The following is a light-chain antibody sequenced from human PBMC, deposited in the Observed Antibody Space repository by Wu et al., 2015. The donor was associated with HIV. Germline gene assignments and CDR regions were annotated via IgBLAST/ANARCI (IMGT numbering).Light chain of an antibody. CDR1: QGIGNY. J-gene: IGKJ1*01. Sequence: DIQLTQSPSSLSASVGDRVTITCRASQGIGNYLAWFQQRPGKVPKPLIFAASTLQSGVPSRFSGSGSGTDFTLTISSLQPEDVATYYCQKXNTAPWTFGQGTKVEMK. V-gene: IGKV1-27*01. CDR3: QKXNTAPWT. CDR2: AAS.